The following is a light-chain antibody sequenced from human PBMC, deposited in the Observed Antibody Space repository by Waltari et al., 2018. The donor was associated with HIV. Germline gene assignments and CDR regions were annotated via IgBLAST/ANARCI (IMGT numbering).Light chain of an antibody. CDR3: AAWDDSLSGWV. CDR2: RNN. V-gene: IGLV1-47*01. J-gene: IGLJ3*02. Sequence: QSVLTQPPSASGTPGQRVTISCSGSSSNIGSTSLYRYQQLPGTAPKLLIYRNNQRPSGVPDRFSGPKSGTSASLAISGLRSEDEADYYCAAWDDSLSGWVFGGGTKLTVL. CDR1: SSNIGSTS.